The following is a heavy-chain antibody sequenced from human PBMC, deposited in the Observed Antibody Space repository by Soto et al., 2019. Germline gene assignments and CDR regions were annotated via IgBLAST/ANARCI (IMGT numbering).Heavy chain of an antibody. V-gene: IGHV3-7*01. CDR1: GFTFSSYW. D-gene: IGHD3-10*01. Sequence: GGSLRLSCAASGFTFSSYWMSWVRQAPGKGLEWVANIKQDGSEKYYVDSVKGRFTISRDNTKNSLYLQMNSLRAEDTAVYYCARGGTGYYGSGSQESANYYYYYMDVWGKGTTVTVS. J-gene: IGHJ6*03. CDR2: IKQDGSEK. CDR3: ARGGTGYYGSGSQESANYYYYYMDV.